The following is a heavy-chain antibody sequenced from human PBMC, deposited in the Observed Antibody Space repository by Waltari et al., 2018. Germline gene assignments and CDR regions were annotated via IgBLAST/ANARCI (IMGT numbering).Heavy chain of an antibody. CDR1: GFTFSSYG. CDR2: IWYDGSNK. Sequence: QVQLVESGGGVVQPGRSLRLSCAASGFTFSSYGIHWVRQAPVKGLEWVAVIWYDGSNKYYGDSVKGRFTISRDNSKNTLYLQMNSLRAEDTAVYYCAREEQQLVDYWGQGTLVTVSS. D-gene: IGHD6-13*01. CDR3: AREEQQLVDY. J-gene: IGHJ4*02. V-gene: IGHV3-33*01.